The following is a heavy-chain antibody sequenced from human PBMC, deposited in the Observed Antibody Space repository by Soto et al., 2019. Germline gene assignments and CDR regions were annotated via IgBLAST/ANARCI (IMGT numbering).Heavy chain of an antibody. CDR2: INAGNGNT. CDR1: GYTFTSYA. Sequence: ASVKVSCKASGYTFTSYAMHWVRQAPGQRLEWMGWINAGNGNTKYSQKFQGRVTITRDTSASTAYTELSSLRSEDTAVYYCARSSIAARTPIDYWGQGTLVTVSS. V-gene: IGHV1-3*01. CDR3: ARSSIAARTPIDY. D-gene: IGHD6-6*01. J-gene: IGHJ4*02.